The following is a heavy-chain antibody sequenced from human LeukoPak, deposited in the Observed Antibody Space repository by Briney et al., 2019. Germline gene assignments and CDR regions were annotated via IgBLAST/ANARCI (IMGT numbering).Heavy chain of an antibody. D-gene: IGHD6-19*01. Sequence: GGSLRLSCAASGFTLSPYGMNCVRQAPGKGLEWVSAISSSSTYIYYADSVKRRFNISRDNFKSTLFLQMNSLRVEDTAVYYCARGGIAVAGDDLWGQGTLVTVSA. CDR2: ISSSSTYI. CDR3: ARGGIAVAGDDL. V-gene: IGHV3-21*01. CDR1: GFTLSPYG. J-gene: IGHJ5*02.